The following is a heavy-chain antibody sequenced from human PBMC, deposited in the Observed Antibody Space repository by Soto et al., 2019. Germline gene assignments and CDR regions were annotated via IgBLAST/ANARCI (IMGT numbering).Heavy chain of an antibody. D-gene: IGHD3-9*01. CDR1: GYTFTSYY. Sequence: ASVKVSCKASGYTFTSYYMHWVRQAPGQGLEWMGIINPSGGSTSYAQKFQGRVTMTRDTSTSTVYMELSSLRSEDTAVYYCARDLAKESYDILTGFDYWGQGTLVTVS. CDR3: ARDLAKESYDILTGFDY. V-gene: IGHV1-46*03. J-gene: IGHJ4*02. CDR2: INPSGGST.